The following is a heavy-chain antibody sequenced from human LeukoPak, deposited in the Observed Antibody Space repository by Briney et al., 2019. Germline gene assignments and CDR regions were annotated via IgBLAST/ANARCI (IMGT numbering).Heavy chain of an antibody. V-gene: IGHV3-30*04. CDR3: ARDRSSGPMGN. CDR2: ISYDGNNK. CDR1: GGTFSSYA. Sequence: SCKASGGTFSSYAMHWVRQAPGKGLEWVAVISYDGNNKYYADSVKGRFTISRDNSKNTLYLQMNSLRAEDTAVYYCARDRSSGPMGNWGQGTLVTVSS. J-gene: IGHJ4*02. D-gene: IGHD6-19*01.